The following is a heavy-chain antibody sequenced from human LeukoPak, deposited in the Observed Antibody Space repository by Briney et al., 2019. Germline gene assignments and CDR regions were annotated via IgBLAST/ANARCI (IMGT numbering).Heavy chain of an antibody. CDR2: IYHSGSA. CDR3: ARRFDDFWSGYSYYFDY. V-gene: IGHV4-38-2*01. D-gene: IGHD3-3*01. CDR1: GYSISSGYY. Sequence: SETLSLTCGVSGYSISSGYYWGWIRQPPGKGLEWIGSIYHSGSAYYNPSLKSRVTISVDTSKNQFSLKLSSVTAADTAVYYCARRFDDFWSGYSYYFDYWGQGTLVTVSS. J-gene: IGHJ4*02.